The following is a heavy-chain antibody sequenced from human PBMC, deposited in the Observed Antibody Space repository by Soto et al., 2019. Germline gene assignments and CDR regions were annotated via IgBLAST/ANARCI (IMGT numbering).Heavy chain of an antibody. CDR1: GFTFSRYD. V-gene: IGHV3-64*01. J-gene: IGHJ4*02. Sequence: EVQLVESGGGLVQPGGSLRLSCAASGFTFSRYDMHWVRQAPGKGLEYVSPISSNGGSTYYANSVKGRFTISRDNSKNTLYLQMGSLRPEDTAVYYCARGGRGYEFDYWGQGTLVTVSS. CDR2: ISSNGGST. D-gene: IGHD5-12*01. CDR3: ARGGRGYEFDY.